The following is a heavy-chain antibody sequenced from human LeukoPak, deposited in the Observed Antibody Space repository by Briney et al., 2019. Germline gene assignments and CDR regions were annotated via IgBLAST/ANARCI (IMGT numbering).Heavy chain of an antibody. J-gene: IGHJ4*02. Sequence: GGSLRLSCAASGFIFRNYGMHWVRQAPGKGLEWVACIRYDGAKYGDSVKGRVTISRDDSNDTVYLQMDSLRNEDTAVYYCTREDWDFDSWGQGTLVFVSS. CDR2: IRYDGA. V-gene: IGHV3-30*02. CDR1: GFIFRNYG. CDR3: TREDWDFDS. D-gene: IGHD3/OR15-3a*01.